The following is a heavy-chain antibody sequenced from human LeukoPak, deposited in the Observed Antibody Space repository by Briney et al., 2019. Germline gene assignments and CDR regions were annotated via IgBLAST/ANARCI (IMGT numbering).Heavy chain of an antibody. Sequence: PGRSLRLSCAASGFTFDDYAMHWVRQAPGKGLEWVSGISWNSGSIGYADSVKGRFTISRDNAKNTLYLQMNSLRAEDTAVYYCSDFDYWGQGTLVTVSS. J-gene: IGHJ4*02. CDR3: SDFDY. V-gene: IGHV3-9*01. CDR2: ISWNSGSI. CDR1: GFTFDDYA.